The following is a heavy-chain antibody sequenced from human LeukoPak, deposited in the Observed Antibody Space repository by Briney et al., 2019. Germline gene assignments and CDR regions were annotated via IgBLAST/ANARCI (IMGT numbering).Heavy chain of an antibody. CDR3: TRWSHRDAFDI. Sequence: SETLSLTCTVSGGSISSGDYYWSWIRQPPGKGLEWIGYIYYSGSTYYNPSLKSRVTISVDTSKNQFSLKLSSVTAADTAVYYCTRWSHRDAFDIWGQGTMVTVSS. J-gene: IGHJ3*02. V-gene: IGHV4-30-4*01. CDR1: GGSISSGDYY. CDR2: IYYSGST. D-gene: IGHD1-14*01.